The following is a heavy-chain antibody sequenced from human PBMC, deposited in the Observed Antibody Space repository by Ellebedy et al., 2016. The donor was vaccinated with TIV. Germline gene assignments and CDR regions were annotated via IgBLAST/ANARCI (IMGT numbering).Heavy chain of an antibody. Sequence: GGSLRLXXAASGFTVSSNYMSWVRQAPGKGLEWVSYISSSGSTIYYADSVKGRFTISRDNAKNSLYLQMNSLRAEDTAVYYCAREGITMVRGVIGYYYGMDVWGQGTTVTVSS. V-gene: IGHV3-11*01. CDR1: GFTVSSNY. D-gene: IGHD3-10*01. CDR3: AREGITMVRGVIGYYYGMDV. J-gene: IGHJ6*02. CDR2: ISSSGSTI.